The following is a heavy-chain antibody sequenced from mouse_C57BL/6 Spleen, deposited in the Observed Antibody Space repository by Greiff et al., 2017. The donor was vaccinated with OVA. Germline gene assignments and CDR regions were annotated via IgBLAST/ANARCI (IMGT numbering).Heavy chain of an antibody. V-gene: IGHV1-20*01. Sequence: EVQLQQSGPELVKPGASVKISCKASGYSFTGYFMNWVMQSHGKSLEWIGRINPYNGDTFYNQKFKGKATLTVDKSSSTAHMGLRSLTSEDSAVYYCARWNSGSSPYAMDYWGQGTSVTVSS. CDR2: INPYNGDT. CDR1: GYSFTGYF. CDR3: ARWNSGSSPYAMDY. J-gene: IGHJ4*01. D-gene: IGHD1-1*01.